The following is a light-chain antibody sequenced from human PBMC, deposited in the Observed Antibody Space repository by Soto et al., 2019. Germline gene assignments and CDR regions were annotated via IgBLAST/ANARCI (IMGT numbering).Light chain of an antibody. CDR2: AAS. J-gene: IGKJ1*01. V-gene: IGKV1-27*01. CDR1: QGISNY. CDR3: QRYNSAPRT. Sequence: DLQMTQSPSSLSASVGDRVTITCRASQGISNYVAWYQQRPGEVPHLLIYAASTLQSGVPSRFSGSGSGTDFTLTISSLQPEDVATYYCQRYNSAPRTFGQGTKVEIK.